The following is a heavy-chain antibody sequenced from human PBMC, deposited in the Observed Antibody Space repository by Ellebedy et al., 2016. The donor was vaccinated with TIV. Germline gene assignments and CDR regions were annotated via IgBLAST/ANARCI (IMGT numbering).Heavy chain of an antibody. CDR3: ARDGFDI. Sequence: GGSLRLXXAASGFNFDGYAIAWVRQAPGKGLEWVSRISWNSNSMIYADSVKGRFTISRDNAKDSLYLQVNSLRAEDTAVYYCARDGFDIWGQGTMVTVSS. V-gene: IGHV3-9*01. CDR2: ISWNSNSM. CDR1: GFNFDGYA. J-gene: IGHJ3*02.